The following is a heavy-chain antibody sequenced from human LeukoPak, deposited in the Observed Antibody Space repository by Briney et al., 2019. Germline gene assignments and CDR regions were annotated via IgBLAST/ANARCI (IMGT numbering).Heavy chain of an antibody. Sequence: GGSLRLSCAASGFTFSSYWMHWVRQVPGKGLVWVARINPGGSSITYADSVKGRFTISRDNAKNTLYLQMDSLRGEDTGVYYCARSNLADDYWGQGTLVTVSS. V-gene: IGHV3-74*01. CDR2: INPGGSSI. CDR1: GFTFSSYW. CDR3: ARSNLADDY. J-gene: IGHJ4*02.